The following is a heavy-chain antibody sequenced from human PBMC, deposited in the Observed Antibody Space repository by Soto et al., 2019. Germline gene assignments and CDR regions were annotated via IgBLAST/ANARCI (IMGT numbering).Heavy chain of an antibody. D-gene: IGHD2-2*01. CDR3: TRAAWDCTSASCLINH. Sequence: GGSLRLSCAASGFTFSSYAMHWVRQAPGKGLEWVAVISYDGSNKYYADSVKCRFTISRDNSKNTLYLQMNSLRVEDTAVYYCTRAAWDCTSASCLINHWGQGTQVTVSS. V-gene: IGHV3-30-3*01. CDR1: GFTFSSYA. J-gene: IGHJ5*02. CDR2: ISYDGSNK.